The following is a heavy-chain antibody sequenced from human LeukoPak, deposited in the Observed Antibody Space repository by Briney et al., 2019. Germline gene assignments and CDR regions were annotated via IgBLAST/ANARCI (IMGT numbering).Heavy chain of an antibody. V-gene: IGHV3-30*18. CDR1: GFTFSSYG. CDR2: ISYDGSNK. Sequence: GGSLRLSCAASGFTFSSYGMHWVRQAPAKGLEWVAVISYDGSNKYYADSVKGRFTISRDNSKNTLYLQMNSLRAEDTAVYYCAKDGYDFDYYYYGMDVWGQGTTVTVSS. D-gene: IGHD5-18*01. CDR3: AKDGYDFDYYYYGMDV. J-gene: IGHJ6*02.